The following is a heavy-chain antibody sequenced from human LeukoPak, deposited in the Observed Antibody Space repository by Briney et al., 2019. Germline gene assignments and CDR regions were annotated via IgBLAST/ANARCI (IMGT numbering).Heavy chain of an antibody. CDR1: GFILSTHG. CDR3: ARDLSFGSLDF. CDR2: MWYDGGRE. J-gene: IGHJ4*02. V-gene: IGHV3-33*01. D-gene: IGHD1-26*01. Sequence: PGGSLRLSCAASGFILSTHGMHWVRQAPGKGLEWVVGMWYDGGREDYADSVKGRFTISRDMSKNTLNLQMNSLRVEDTAMFYCARDLSFGSLDFRGQGTLVTVSS.